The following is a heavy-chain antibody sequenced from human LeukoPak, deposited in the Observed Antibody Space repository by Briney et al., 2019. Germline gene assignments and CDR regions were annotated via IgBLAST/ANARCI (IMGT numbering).Heavy chain of an antibody. J-gene: IGHJ6*02. CDR2: MNPNSGNT. V-gene: IGHV1-8*01. CDR1: GYTFTSYD. CDR3: TRGYDTGRYSYGMDV. Sequence: GASVKVSCKASGYTFTSYDINWVRQAPGQGLEWMGWMNPNSGNTGYAQKFQGRVTMTRNTSISTAYMELSSLRSEDTAVYYCTRGYDTGRYSYGMDVWGQGTTVIVSS. D-gene: IGHD3-10*01.